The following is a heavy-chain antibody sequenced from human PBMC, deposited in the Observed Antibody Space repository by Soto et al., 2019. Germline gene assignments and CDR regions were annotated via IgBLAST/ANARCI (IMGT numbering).Heavy chain of an antibody. J-gene: IGHJ6*02. D-gene: IGHD3-10*01. CDR1: GFTVSSNY. V-gene: IGHV3-66*01. CDR2: IYSGGST. CDR3: AREPELLWFGELLPYGMDV. Sequence: PGGSLRLSCAASGFTVSSNYMSWVRQAPGKGLEWVSVIYSGGSTYYADSVKGRFTISRDNSKNTLYLQMNSLRAEDTAVYYCAREPELLWFGELLPYGMDVWGQGTTVTVSS.